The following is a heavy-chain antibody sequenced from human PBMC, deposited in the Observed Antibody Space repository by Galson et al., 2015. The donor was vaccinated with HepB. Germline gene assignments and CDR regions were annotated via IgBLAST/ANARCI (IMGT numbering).Heavy chain of an antibody. CDR3: AKDHSHPDYGDYEGVGDYYFYGMDV. D-gene: IGHD4-17*01. Sequence: SLRLSCAASGFTFSSYGMHWVRQAPGKGLEWVAVISYDGSNKYYGDSVKGRFTISRDNSKNTLYLQMNSLRAEDTAVYYCAKDHSHPDYGDYEGVGDYYFYGMDVWGQGTTVTVSS. CDR2: ISYDGSNK. V-gene: IGHV3-30*18. J-gene: IGHJ6*02. CDR1: GFTFSSYG.